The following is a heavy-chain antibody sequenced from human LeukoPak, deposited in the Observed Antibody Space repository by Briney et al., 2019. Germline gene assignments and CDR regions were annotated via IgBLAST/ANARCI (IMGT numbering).Heavy chain of an antibody. Sequence: GGPLRLSCVASGFSFSHYPMHWVRQAPGKGLEWVAVIWDDGSYKDYGDSVKGRFTISRDNSKNTLYLDMISLRAEDTAVYFCAGRFSSGEGYWGQGTHVTVSS. CDR3: AGRFSSGEGY. J-gene: IGHJ4*02. V-gene: IGHV3-30*02. D-gene: IGHD6-19*01. CDR2: IWDDGSYK. CDR1: GFSFSHYP.